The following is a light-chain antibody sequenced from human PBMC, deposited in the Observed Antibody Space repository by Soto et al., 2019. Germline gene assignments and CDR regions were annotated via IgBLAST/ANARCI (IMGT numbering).Light chain of an antibody. Sequence: DIQMTQSPSTLSASVGDRVTITCRARQNINRWLAWYQQRPGKAPNLLIHKASTLEVGVPSRFSASPSGTEFPLPISSLQLDDFAFYFCLQYKVYPPSFGGGTKWRSN. V-gene: IGKV1-5*03. CDR3: LQYKVYPPS. J-gene: IGKJ4*01. CDR1: QNINRW. CDR2: KAS.